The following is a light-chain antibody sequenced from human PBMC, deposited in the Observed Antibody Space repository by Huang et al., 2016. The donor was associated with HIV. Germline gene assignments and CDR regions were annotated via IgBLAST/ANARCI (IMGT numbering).Light chain of an antibody. CDR3: QQRSNWPPLYT. Sequence: EIVLTQSPATLSLSPGERATLSCRYRQSVSSYLAWYQQKPGQAPRLLIYDASNRATGIPARFSGSGSGTDFTLTISSLEPEDFAVYYCQQRSNWPPLYTFGQGTKLEIK. CDR2: DAS. J-gene: IGKJ2*01. V-gene: IGKV3-11*01. CDR1: QSVSSY.